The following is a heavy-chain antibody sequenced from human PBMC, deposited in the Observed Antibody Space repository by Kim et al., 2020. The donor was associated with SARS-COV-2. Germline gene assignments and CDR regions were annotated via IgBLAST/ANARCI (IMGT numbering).Heavy chain of an antibody. J-gene: IGHJ4*02. CDR2: IKSKTDGGTT. D-gene: IGHD4-17*01. CDR1: GFTFSNAW. V-gene: IGHV3-15*01. CDR3: TTAPDYGDYEWFDY. Sequence: GGSLRLSCAASGFTFSNAWMSWVRQAPGKGLEWVGRIKSKTDGGTTDYAAPVKGRFTISRDDSKNTLYLQMNSLKTEDTAVYYCTTAPDYGDYEWFDYWGQGTLVTVSS.